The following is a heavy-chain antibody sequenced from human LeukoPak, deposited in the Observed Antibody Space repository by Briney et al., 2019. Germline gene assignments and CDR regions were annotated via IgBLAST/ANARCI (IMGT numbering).Heavy chain of an antibody. D-gene: IGHD5-24*01. Sequence: SETLSLTCTVSGGSFSIYYWSWIRRPPGKGLEWIGYIYYSGSTNYNPSLKSRVTMFADTSKNQFSLKLSSVTAADTAVYYCARPVRRDGYRAWFDPWGQGTLVTVSS. CDR3: ARPVRRDGYRAWFDP. CDR2: IYYSGST. J-gene: IGHJ5*02. CDR1: GGSFSIYY. V-gene: IGHV4-59*08.